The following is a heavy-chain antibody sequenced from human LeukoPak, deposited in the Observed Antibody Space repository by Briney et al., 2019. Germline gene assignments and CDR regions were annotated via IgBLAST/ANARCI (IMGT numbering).Heavy chain of an antibody. CDR1: GFIFSGYW. V-gene: IGHV3-74*03. J-gene: IGHJ5*02. Sequence: GGSLRLSCAASGFIFSGYWMNWVRQAPGEGLAWVAGIDSDGSTTKYADSVKGRFTISRDNAKNTLYLQMNSLRAEDTAVYYCTKSNWFDPWGQGTLVTVSS. CDR3: TKSNWFDP. CDR2: IDSDGSTT.